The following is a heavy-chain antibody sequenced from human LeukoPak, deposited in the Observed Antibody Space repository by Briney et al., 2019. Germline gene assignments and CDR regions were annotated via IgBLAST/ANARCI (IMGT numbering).Heavy chain of an antibody. CDR3: ARDRMDTGTYFDY. J-gene: IGHJ4*02. V-gene: IGHV1-69*05. CDR1: GGTFSSYA. Sequence: GSSVKVSCKASGGTFSSYAVSWVRQAPGQGLEWMGGIIPIFGTANYAQKLQGRVTMTTDTSTSTAYMELRSLRSDDTAMYYCARDRMDTGTYFDYWGQGTLVTASS. D-gene: IGHD5-18*01. CDR2: IIPIFGTA.